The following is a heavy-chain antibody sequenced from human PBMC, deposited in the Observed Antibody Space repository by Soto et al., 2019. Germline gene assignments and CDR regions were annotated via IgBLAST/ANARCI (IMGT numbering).Heavy chain of an antibody. CDR3: AGLYCSGGSCYSGSLAGWFDP. V-gene: IGHV4-30-2*01. CDR1: GGSISSGGYS. D-gene: IGHD2-15*01. CDR2: IYHSGST. Sequence: SETLSLTCAVSGGSISSGGYSWSWIRQPPGKGLEWIGYIYHSGSTYYNPSLKSRVTISVDRSKNQFSLKLSSVTAADTAVYYCAGLYCSGGSCYSGSLAGWFDPWGQGTLVTVSS. J-gene: IGHJ5*02.